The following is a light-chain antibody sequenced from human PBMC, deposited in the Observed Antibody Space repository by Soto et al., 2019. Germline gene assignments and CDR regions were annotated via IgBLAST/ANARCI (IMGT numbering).Light chain of an antibody. CDR3: QQRSNWPIT. J-gene: IGKJ5*01. V-gene: IGKV3D-20*02. CDR2: DAS. Sequence: EIVLTQSPGTLSLSPGERATLSCRASQSLSSSQLAWYQQKPGQAPRLLIHDASSRATGISDRFTGSGSGTDFTLTITTLEPEDFAVYYCQQRSNWPITFGQGTRLEIK. CDR1: QSLSSSQ.